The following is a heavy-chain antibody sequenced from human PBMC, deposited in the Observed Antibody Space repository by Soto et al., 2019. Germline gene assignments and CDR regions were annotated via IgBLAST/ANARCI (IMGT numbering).Heavy chain of an antibody. CDR1: GFTFSSYG. CDR2: ISYDGSN. J-gene: IGHJ4*02. D-gene: IGHD5-12*01. Sequence: GGSLRLSCAASGFTFSSYGIHWVRQAPGKEQKWVTVISYDGSNYYADSVKGRYTISRDNSKNTLYLQMNSLRAEDTAIYYCAKDYSGPADYWGQGTLVTAPQ. CDR3: AKDYSGPADY. V-gene: IGHV3-30*18.